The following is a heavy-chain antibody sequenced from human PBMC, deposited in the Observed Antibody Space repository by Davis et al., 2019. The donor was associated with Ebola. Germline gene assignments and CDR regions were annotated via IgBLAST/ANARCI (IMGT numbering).Heavy chain of an antibody. CDR3: ARAFSSGSITPFDY. CDR1: GFTFSDYY. D-gene: IGHD3-22*01. Sequence: GESLKISCAASGFTFSDYYMSWIRQAPGKGLEWVANIKQDGSEKYYVDSAKGRFTISRDNAKNSLYLQMNSLRAEDTAVYYCARAFSSGSITPFDYWGQGTLVTVSS. J-gene: IGHJ4*02. V-gene: IGHV3-7*03. CDR2: IKQDGSEK.